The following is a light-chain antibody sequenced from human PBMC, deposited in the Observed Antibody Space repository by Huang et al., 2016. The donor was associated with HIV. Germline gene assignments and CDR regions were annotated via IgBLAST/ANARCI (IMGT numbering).Light chain of an antibody. CDR3: QQYYNWPRT. V-gene: IGKV3-15*01. CDR2: GAS. Sequence: EIVMTQSPATLSVSPGETATLSCRASQSVSSTYLAWYQQKPGQAPRLRIYGASTRATGIPARFSGSGSGTEFSLTISSLQSEDFAVYYCQQYYNWPRTFGQGTKVEIK. CDR1: QSVSSTY. J-gene: IGKJ1*01.